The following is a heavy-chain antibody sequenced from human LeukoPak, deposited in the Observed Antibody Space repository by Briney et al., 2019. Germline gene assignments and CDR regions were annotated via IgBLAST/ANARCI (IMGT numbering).Heavy chain of an antibody. CDR1: GFTFSSYG. CDR3: AKTPVDILTGALDY. Sequence: GGSLRLSCAASGFTFSSYGMHWVRQAPGKGLEWVAFIRYDGSNKYYADSVKGRFTISRDNSKNTLYLQMNSLRAEDTAVYYCAKTPVDILTGALDYWGQGTLVTVSS. J-gene: IGHJ4*02. CDR2: IRYDGSNK. D-gene: IGHD3-9*01. V-gene: IGHV3-30*02.